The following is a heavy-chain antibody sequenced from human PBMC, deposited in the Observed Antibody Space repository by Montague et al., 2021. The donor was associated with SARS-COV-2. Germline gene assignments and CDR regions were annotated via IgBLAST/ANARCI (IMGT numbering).Heavy chain of an antibody. D-gene: IGHD3-10*01. CDR2: ITGTNNGI. V-gene: IGHV3-11*03. Sequence: SLILSCAGSGFTFSDFYINWVRQAPVKGLEWLSFITGTNNGIRYXDSVKGRFTVSRDNAHSSVYLHLDSLTAEDTAVYYCARSLFYGSGGYFDFWGQGTLVAVSS. CDR1: GFTFSDFY. J-gene: IGHJ4*02. CDR3: ARSLFYGSGGYFDF.